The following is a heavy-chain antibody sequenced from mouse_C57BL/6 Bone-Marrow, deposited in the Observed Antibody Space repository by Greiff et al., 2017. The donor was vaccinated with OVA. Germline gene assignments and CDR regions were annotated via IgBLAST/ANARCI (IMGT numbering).Heavy chain of an antibody. Sequence: PLQQSGAELVRPGASVKLSCTASGFNIKDDYMHWVKQRPEQGLEWIGWIYPENGDTEYASKFQGKATIAADTSSNPAYLQLSRLTSEDTAVYYCTPGSNYFDDWGQGTTLTVSS. J-gene: IGHJ2*01. V-gene: IGHV14-4*01. CDR1: GFNIKDDY. CDR3: TPGSNYFDD. D-gene: IGHD1-1*02. CDR2: IYPENGDT.